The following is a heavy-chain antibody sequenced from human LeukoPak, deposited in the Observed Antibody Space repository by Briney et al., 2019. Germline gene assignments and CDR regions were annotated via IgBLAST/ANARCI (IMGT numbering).Heavy chain of an antibody. Sequence: GGSLRLSCAASGFTFSSYSMNWVRQAPGKGLEWVSSISSSSSYIYYADSVKGRFTISRDNAKNSLYLQMNSLRAEDTAVYYCARVSIAVAPLADYWGQGTLVTVSS. J-gene: IGHJ4*02. CDR3: ARVSIAVAPLADY. CDR1: GFTFSSYS. V-gene: IGHV3-21*01. CDR2: ISSSSSYI. D-gene: IGHD6-19*01.